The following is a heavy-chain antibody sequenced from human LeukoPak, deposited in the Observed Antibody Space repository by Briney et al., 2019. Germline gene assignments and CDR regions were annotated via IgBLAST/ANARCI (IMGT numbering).Heavy chain of an antibody. D-gene: IGHD5-18*01. CDR1: GFTFSSYE. CDR2: ISSSGSTI. V-gene: IGHV3-48*03. CDR3: ARDSRGYSYGYYYYYYMDV. J-gene: IGHJ6*03. Sequence: GGSLRLSCAASGFTFSSYEMNWFRQAPGKGLEWVAYISSSGSTIYYADSVKGGFTISRDNAKNSLYLQMNSLRAEDTAVYYCARDSRGYSYGYYYYYYMDVWGKGTTVTVSS.